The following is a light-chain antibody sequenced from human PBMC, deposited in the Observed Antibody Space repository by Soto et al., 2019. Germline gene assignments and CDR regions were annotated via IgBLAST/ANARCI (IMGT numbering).Light chain of an antibody. CDR3: CSYAGSSSFRVL. CDR1: NSDVGTYNY. V-gene: IGLV2-11*01. J-gene: IGLJ2*01. CDR2: DVT. Sequence: QSALTQPRSVSGSPGQSVTISCTGTNSDVGTYNYVSWYQQHPGKAPKLIIYDVTKRPSGVPDRFSGYKSGNTASLIISGLQAADEAEYYCCCCSYAGSSSFRVLFDGGTKLTVL.